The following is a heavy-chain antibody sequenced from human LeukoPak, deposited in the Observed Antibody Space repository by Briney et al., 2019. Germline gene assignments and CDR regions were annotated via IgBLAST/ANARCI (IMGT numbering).Heavy chain of an antibody. V-gene: IGHV3-30*18. Sequence: GGSLRLSCAASGFTFSSYGMHWVRQAPGKGLEWVAVISYDGSNKYYADSVKGRFTISRDNSKNTLYLQMNSLRAEDTAVYYCAKPLEGYGPNWFDPWGQGTLVTVSS. CDR3: AKPLEGYGPNWFDP. CDR2: ISYDGSNK. CDR1: GFTFSSYG. J-gene: IGHJ5*02. D-gene: IGHD3-16*01.